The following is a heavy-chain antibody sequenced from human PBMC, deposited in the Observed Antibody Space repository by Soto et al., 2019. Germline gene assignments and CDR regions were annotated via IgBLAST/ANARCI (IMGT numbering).Heavy chain of an antibody. CDR3: ASGKTQYYFDL. CDR1: GASISGDDLS. J-gene: IGHJ4*02. Sequence: TLSLTCSVSGASISGDDLSWTWVRQTPGKGLEWIGYVYRYGATYYNPSLKSRVTISVDRSKKHFSLKLTSVTAADTAFYFCASGKTQYYFDLWGQGSPVTVSS. D-gene: IGHD1-26*01. V-gene: IGHV4-30-2*01. CDR2: VYRYGAT.